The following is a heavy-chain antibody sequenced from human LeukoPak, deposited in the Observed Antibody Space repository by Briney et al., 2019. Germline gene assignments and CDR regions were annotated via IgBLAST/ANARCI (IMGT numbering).Heavy chain of an antibody. CDR2: INPDGSTT. V-gene: IGHV3-74*01. D-gene: IGHD3-22*01. Sequence: GGSLRLSCAASGFSISTYWIHWVRQAPGKGLVWVSRINPDGSTTYYADSVKGRFTISRDNAKNSLYLQINRLRAEDTAIYYCARRGYYDSSGYDYWGQGTLVTVSS. CDR3: ARRGYYDSSGYDY. CDR1: GFSISTYW. J-gene: IGHJ4*02.